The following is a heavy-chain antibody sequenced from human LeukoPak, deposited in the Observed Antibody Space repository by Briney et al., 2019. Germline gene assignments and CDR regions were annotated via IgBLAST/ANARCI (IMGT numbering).Heavy chain of an antibody. V-gene: IGHV1-8*01. Sequence: ASVKVSCKASGYTFTSYDINWVRQATGQGLEWMGWMNPNSGNTGYAQKFQGRVTMTRNTSISTAYMELSSLRSEDTAVYYCARVISGYDYVDYWGQGTLVTVSS. CDR3: ARVISGYDYVDY. J-gene: IGHJ4*02. CDR2: MNPNSGNT. D-gene: IGHD5-12*01. CDR1: GYTFTSYD.